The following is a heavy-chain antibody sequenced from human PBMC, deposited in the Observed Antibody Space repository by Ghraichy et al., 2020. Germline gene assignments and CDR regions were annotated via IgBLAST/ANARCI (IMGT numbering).Heavy chain of an antibody. V-gene: IGHV4-39*01. J-gene: IGHJ5*02. CDR1: GGSINSDFHH. CDR3: ARLYGDYGVGFNWFDP. D-gene: IGHD4-17*01. Sequence: SETLSLTCTISGGSINSDFHHWGWIRQPPGKGLEWIGSLYYSGSTYYNPSLKSRVTISVDTSKNQFSLKLSSVTAADTAFYYCARLYGDYGVGFNWFDPWGQGTLVTVSS. CDR2: LYYSGST.